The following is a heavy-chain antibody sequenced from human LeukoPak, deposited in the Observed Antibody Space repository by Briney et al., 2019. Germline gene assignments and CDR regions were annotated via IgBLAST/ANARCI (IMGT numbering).Heavy chain of an antibody. CDR3: ARVDTATVFPYY. CDR2: IYYSGST. Sequence: SETLSLTFSVSGGSVSSNNYYWGWIRPPPGKGLECIGSIYYSGSTYYNPSLKSRVTISVDTSKNQFSLKLNSVTAADTAVYYCARVDTATVFPYYWGQGTLVTVSS. J-gene: IGHJ4*02. V-gene: IGHV4-39*07. CDR1: GGSVSSNNYY. D-gene: IGHD5-18*01.